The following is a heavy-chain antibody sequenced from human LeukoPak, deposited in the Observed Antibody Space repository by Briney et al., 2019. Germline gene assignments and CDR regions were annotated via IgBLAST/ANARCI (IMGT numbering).Heavy chain of an antibody. V-gene: IGHV3-30*18. Sequence: GGSLRPSCAASGFTFSSYGMHWVRQAPGKGLEWVAVISYDGSNKYYADSVKGRFTISRDNSKNTLYLQMNSLRAEDTAVYYCAKDSNYDFWSGYYYFDYWGQGTLVTVSS. CDR2: ISYDGSNK. CDR1: GFTFSSYG. J-gene: IGHJ4*02. CDR3: AKDSNYDFWSGYYYFDY. D-gene: IGHD3-3*01.